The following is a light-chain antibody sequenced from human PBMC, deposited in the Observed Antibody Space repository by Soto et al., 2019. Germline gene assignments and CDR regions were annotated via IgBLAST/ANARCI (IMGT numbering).Light chain of an antibody. CDR1: QSVSSSY. V-gene: IGKV3-20*01. CDR3: QQYGSSPRMYT. Sequence: EIVLTQSPGTLSLSPGERATLSCRASQSVSSSYLAWYQQKPGQAPRLLIYGASSRATGIPDRFSGSGSGTDFTLTICRLEPEDFAVYYCQQYGSSPRMYTFGQGTKLEIK. CDR2: GAS. J-gene: IGKJ2*01.